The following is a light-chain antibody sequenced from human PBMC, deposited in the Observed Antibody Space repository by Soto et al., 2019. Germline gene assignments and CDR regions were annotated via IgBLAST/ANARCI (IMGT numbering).Light chain of an antibody. CDR2: GAS. J-gene: IGKJ1*01. Sequence: EIVLTQSPGTLSLSPGERATLSCRASQSVSSSYLAWYQQKPGQAPRLVIYGASSRATGIPDRISGSGSGTDLTLTISRLEPEDFAVYYCQQYGSSPRGTFGQGTKVEIK. CDR1: QSVSSSY. CDR3: QQYGSSPRGT. V-gene: IGKV3-20*01.